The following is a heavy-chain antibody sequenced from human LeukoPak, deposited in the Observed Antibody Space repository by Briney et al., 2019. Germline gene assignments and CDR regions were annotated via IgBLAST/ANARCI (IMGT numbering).Heavy chain of an antibody. J-gene: IGHJ4*02. D-gene: IGHD6-13*01. CDR3: ARDGFVGAADY. CDR1: GFSFSNYA. V-gene: IGHV3-30*03. Sequence: GRYLRLSCSASGFSFSNYAMQWVRQAPGKGLECVAVISYDGSYRKYVDSVKGRFTISRDNAKNSLYLQMNSLRVEDTAVYYCARDGFVGAADYWGQGTLVTVSS. CDR2: ISYDGSYR.